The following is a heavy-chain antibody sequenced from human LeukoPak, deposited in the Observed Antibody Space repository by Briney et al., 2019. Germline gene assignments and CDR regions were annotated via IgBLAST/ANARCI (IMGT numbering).Heavy chain of an antibody. V-gene: IGHV1-18*01. CDR3: ARGLGPGLNGYNFDY. Sequence: GASVKVSCKASGYTFTSYGISWVRQAPGQGLEWMGWISAYNGNTNYAQKLQGRVTMTTDTSTSTAYMELRSLRSDDTAVYYCARGLGPGLNGYNFDYWGQGTLVTVSS. J-gene: IGHJ4*02. CDR2: ISAYNGNT. D-gene: IGHD5-24*01. CDR1: GYTFTSYG.